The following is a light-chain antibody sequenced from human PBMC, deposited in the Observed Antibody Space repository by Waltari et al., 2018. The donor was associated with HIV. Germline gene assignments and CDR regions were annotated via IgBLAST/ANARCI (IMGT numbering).Light chain of an antibody. CDR2: DND. J-gene: IGLJ3*02. V-gene: IGLV1-51*01. CDR3: GTWDSSLNAGV. CDR1: SSNLGNDF. Sequence: QSMLPPPPSVSPAPGQKVTISCSRRSSNLGNDFVSWYQHLPGAAPKLVIYDNDNRPSGIPDRFSGSKSGASATLVITELQTGDEGDYYCGTWDSSLNAGVFGGGTKLTVL.